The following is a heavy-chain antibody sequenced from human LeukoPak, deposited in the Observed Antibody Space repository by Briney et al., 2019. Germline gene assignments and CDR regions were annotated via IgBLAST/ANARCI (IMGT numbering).Heavy chain of an antibody. CDR2: ISVRCGST. Sequence: GGSLRLSCAASGFTFSSYAMHWVRQAPGKGLGWVSAISVRCGSTYLPGSVKGRFTISRDNSKNTLYLQMNSLRAEDTAVYYCAKAAVPAAIYRNWFDPWGQGTLVTVSS. J-gene: IGHJ5*02. CDR3: AKAAVPAAIYRNWFDP. D-gene: IGHD2-2*02. CDR1: GFTFSSYA. V-gene: IGHV3-23*01.